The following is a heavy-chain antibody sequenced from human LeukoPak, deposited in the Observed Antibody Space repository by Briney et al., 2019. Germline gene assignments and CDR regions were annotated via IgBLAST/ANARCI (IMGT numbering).Heavy chain of an antibody. J-gene: IGHJ4*02. D-gene: IGHD2/OR15-2a*01. V-gene: IGHV3-23*01. CDR2: ISGGGDST. CDR1: GFTFTSYA. CDR3: ARDEYKADAY. Sequence: GGSLRLSCAASGFTFTSYALDWVRQAPGKGLECISVISGGGDSTHYADSVKGRFTISRDNSKNTLYLQMNSLRAEDTAVYYCARDEYKADAYWGQGTLVTVSS.